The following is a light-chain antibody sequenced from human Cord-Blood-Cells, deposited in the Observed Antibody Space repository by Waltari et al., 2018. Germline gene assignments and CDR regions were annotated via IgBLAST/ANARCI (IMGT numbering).Light chain of an antibody. CDR1: QSVSSSY. J-gene: IGKJ1*01. CDR2: GAS. CDR3: QQYGSSQT. Sequence: ELVLTRSPGTLSLSPGERATLSCRASQSVSSSYLAWYQQKPGQAPRLLIYGASSRATGIPDRFSGSGSGTDFTLTISRLEPEDFAVYYCQQYGSSQTFGQGTKVEIK. V-gene: IGKV3-20*01.